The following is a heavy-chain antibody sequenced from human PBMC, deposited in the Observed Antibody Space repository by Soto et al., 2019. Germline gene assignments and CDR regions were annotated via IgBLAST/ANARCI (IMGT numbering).Heavy chain of an antibody. CDR3: ARGAVFWSGYSGTLYYYYGMEV. CDR2: IKQDGSEK. Sequence: GWSLRLACAASGYTVSSYWVSWVRQAPGKGLEWVANIKQDGSEKYYVDSVKGRFTISRENAKNSLYLQMNSLRAEDTAVYYCARGAVFWSGYSGTLYYYYGMEVWGQGTTVTVSS. D-gene: IGHD3-3*01. J-gene: IGHJ6*02. V-gene: IGHV3-7*01. CDR1: GYTVSSYW.